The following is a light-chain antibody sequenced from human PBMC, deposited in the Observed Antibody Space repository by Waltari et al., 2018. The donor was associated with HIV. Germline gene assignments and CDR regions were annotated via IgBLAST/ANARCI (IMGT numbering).Light chain of an antibody. J-gene: IGLJ1*01. CDR2: DDS. Sequence: SYVLTQPPSVSVAPGQTARITCGGNNIERKSVHWYQQKPGQAPVLVVYDDSDRRSGSPERFSGANSGNTATLTISRGEAGDEADYYCQVWDSSSAQLDVFGTGTKVTVL. CDR1: NIERKS. V-gene: IGLV3-21*02. CDR3: QVWDSSSAQLDV.